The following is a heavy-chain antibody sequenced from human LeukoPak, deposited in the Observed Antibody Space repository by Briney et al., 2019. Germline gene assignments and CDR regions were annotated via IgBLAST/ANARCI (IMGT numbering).Heavy chain of an antibody. CDR3: AKLRDYSSSFDY. V-gene: IGHV3-23*01. CDR2: ISGSAGST. J-gene: IGHJ4*02. CDR1: GFTFSSYA. Sequence: PGGSLRLSCAASGFTFSSYAMSWVRQAPGKGLEWVSAISGSAGSTYYADSVKARFPISRDNSKNTLYLQMNSLRAEDTAVYYCAKLRDYSSSFDYWGQATLVTVSS. D-gene: IGHD6-6*01.